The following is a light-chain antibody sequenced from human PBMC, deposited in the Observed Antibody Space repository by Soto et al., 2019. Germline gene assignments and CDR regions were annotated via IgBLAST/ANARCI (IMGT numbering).Light chain of an antibody. V-gene: IGKV1-5*01. CDR3: QQYNSYSQI. CDR1: QSISSW. Sequence: DIQMTQSPSTLSASVGDRVTITCRASQSISSWLAWYQQKPGKAPKLLIYKASSLESGVPSRFSGSGFGTEFSLTISSLQPDDFATYYCQQYNSYSQIFGQGTEVDIK. CDR2: KAS. J-gene: IGKJ2*01.